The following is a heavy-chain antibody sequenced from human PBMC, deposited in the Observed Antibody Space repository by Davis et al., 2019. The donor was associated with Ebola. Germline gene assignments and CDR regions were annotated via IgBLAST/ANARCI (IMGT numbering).Heavy chain of an antibody. CDR2: INHSGST. D-gene: IGHD3-10*01. V-gene: IGHV4-34*01. CDR1: GGSFSGYY. J-gene: IGHJ6*02. Sequence: MPGGSLRLSCAVYGGSFSGYYWSWIRQPPGKGLEWIGEINHSGSTNYNPSLKSRVTISVDTSKNQFSLKLSSVTAADTAVYYCARDIYYYGSGSYYKGYYYYGMDVWGQGTTVTVSS. CDR3: ARDIYYYGSGSYYKGYYYYGMDV.